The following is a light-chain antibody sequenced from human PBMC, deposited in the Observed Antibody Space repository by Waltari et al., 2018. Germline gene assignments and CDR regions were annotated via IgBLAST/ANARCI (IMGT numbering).Light chain of an antibody. V-gene: IGLV2-14*01. Sequence: QSALTQPASVSGSPGQSLTISCTGTSSDAGGYHYVSWYQQHPGKAPKRMISDVSNRASGVSNRVSGSKSGNTASLTISGLQAEDEADYYCSSYTSSSASRVFGGGTKLTVL. J-gene: IGLJ3*02. CDR3: SSYTSSSASRV. CDR2: DVS. CDR1: SSDAGGYHY.